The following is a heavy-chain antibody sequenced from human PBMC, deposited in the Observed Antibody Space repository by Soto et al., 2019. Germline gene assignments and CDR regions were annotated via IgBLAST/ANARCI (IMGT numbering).Heavy chain of an antibody. V-gene: IGHV3-48*02. Sequence: EVQLVESGGGLVQPGGSLRLSCVASGFTFSTDSMNWVRQAPGKGLEWVAHISTSGATRYYADSVKGRFTISRDNAKTSLYLQMDSRRNEHTAVYYCARFFGSGFDYWGQGTLVTVSS. J-gene: IGHJ4*02. CDR2: ISTSGATR. CDR3: ARFFGSGFDY. CDR1: GFTFSTDS. D-gene: IGHD6-19*01.